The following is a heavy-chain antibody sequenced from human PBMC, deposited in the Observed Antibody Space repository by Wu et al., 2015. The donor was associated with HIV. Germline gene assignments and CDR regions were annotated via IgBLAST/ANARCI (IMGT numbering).Heavy chain of an antibody. V-gene: IGHV1-18*01. CDR2: ISAYNGNT. J-gene: IGHJ5*02. CDR3: ARMSSPAAGMGGGMVPTP. CDR1: GYTFTSYG. Sequence: QVRLVQSGAEVKQPGSSVKVSCKASGYTFTSYGISWVRQAPGQGLEWMGWISAYNGNTNYAQKLQGRVTMTTDTSTSTAYMELRSLRSDDTAVYYCARMSSPAAGMGGGMVPTPWGQGTLVHRLL. D-gene: IGHD6-13*01.